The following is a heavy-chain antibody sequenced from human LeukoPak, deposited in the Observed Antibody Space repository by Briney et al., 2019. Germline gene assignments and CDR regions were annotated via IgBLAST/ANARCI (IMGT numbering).Heavy chain of an antibody. V-gene: IGHV4-39*07. D-gene: IGHD1-1*01. CDR3: ADDGSSINWFFY. Sequence: PSETLSLTCTVSGGSISSSRSYWGWIRQSPGKGLEWIGSSSSSGTTYYNPSLKNRVTMSLDTTNNQFSLRLTSLTAADTAVYYCADDGSSINWFFYWGQGTLVTVSS. CDR2: SSSSGTT. J-gene: IGHJ4*02. CDR1: GGSISSSRSY.